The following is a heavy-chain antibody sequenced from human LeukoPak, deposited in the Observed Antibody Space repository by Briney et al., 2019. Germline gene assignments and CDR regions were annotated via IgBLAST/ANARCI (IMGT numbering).Heavy chain of an antibody. CDR1: GYTFTAYY. D-gene: IGHD2-15*01. J-gene: IGHJ5*02. V-gene: IGHV1-2*02. CDR2: INPNSGGT. Sequence: WASVKVSCKASGYTFTAYYMHWVRQAPGQGLEWMGWINPNSGGTNYAQKFQGRVTVTRDTSISTAYMELSRLRSDDTAVYYCAREAGYCSGGSCGPWFDPWGQGTLVTVSS. CDR3: AREAGYCSGGSCGPWFDP.